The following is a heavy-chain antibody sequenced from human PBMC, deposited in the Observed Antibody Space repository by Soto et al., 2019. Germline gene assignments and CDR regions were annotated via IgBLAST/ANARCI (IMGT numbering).Heavy chain of an antibody. CDR2: ISYDGSNK. V-gene: IGHV3-30*18. Sequence: GGSLRLSCAASGFTFSSYGMHWVRQAPGKGLEWVAVISYDGSNKYYADSVKGRFTISRDNSKNTLYLQMNSLRAEDTAVYYCAKDPLGYDILTGYLDYWAQGT. CDR1: GFTFSSYG. J-gene: IGHJ4*02. D-gene: IGHD3-9*01. CDR3: AKDPLGYDILTGYLDY.